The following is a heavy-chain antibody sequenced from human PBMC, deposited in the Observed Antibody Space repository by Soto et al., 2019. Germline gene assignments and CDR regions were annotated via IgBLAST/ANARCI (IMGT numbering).Heavy chain of an antibody. CDR1: GFTFSNYA. V-gene: IGHV3-23*01. CDR3: AKYGSKSSPHYLDY. CDR2: IFGGGGDR. J-gene: IGHJ4*02. D-gene: IGHD6-13*01. Sequence: EVQLLESGGGLVQPGGSLRLSCAVSGFTFSNYAVGWVRQAPGKGLEWVSSIFGGGGDRYYTDSVKGRFTISRDRSENTVFLQMNSLRAEDTALYYCAKYGSKSSPHYLDYWGQGTLVTVSS.